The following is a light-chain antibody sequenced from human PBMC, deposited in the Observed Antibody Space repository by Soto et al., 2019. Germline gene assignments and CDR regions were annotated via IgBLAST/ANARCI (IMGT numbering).Light chain of an antibody. CDR3: QKYNSSWT. J-gene: IGKJ1*01. CDR1: QSISNW. Sequence: DIQMTQSPSTLSASVGDRVTIACRASQSISNWLACYQQKPGKAPKLLIYDASSLESGVPARFSGSGSGTEFTLTSSSLPPEDFATYYCQKYNSSWTFGQGTKVEIK. CDR2: DAS. V-gene: IGKV1-5*01.